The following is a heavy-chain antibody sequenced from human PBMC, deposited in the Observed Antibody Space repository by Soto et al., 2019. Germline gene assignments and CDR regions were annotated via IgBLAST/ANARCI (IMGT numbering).Heavy chain of an antibody. D-gene: IGHD1-26*01. CDR1: GYTFTSQG. CDR3: ARASGSSYWFDP. CDR2: ISAYNGNT. V-gene: IGHV1-18*01. J-gene: IGHJ5*02. Sequence: GASVTVSCTASGYTFTSQGFSWVRQAPGQGLEWMGWISAYNGNTNYAQKLQGRVTMTTDTSTSTAYMELRSLRSDDTAVYYCARASGSSYWFDPWGQGTLVTVSS.